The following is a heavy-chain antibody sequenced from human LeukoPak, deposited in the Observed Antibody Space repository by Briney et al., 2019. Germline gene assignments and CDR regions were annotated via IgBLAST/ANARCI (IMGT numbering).Heavy chain of an antibody. CDR1: GGSISSSSYY. Sequence: SETLSLTCTVSGGSISSSSYYWGWIRQPPGKGLEWIGSIYYSGSTYYNPSLKSRVTISVDTSKNQFSLKLSSVTAADTAVYYCARLRPATPFDYWGQGTLVTVSS. V-gene: IGHV4-39*01. CDR2: IYYSGST. J-gene: IGHJ4*02. CDR3: ARLRPATPFDY.